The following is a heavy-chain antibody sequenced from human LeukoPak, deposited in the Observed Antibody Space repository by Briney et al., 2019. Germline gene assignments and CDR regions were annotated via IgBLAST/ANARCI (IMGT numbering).Heavy chain of an antibody. CDR3: AAADNYYDSSGYPLYAFDI. J-gene: IGHJ3*02. D-gene: IGHD3-22*01. V-gene: IGHV1-58*02. CDR1: GFTFTSSA. Sequence: SVKVSCKASGFTFTSSAMQWVRQARGQRLEWIGWIVVGSGNTNYAQKFQERATITRDMSTSTAYMELSSLRSEDTAVYYCAAADNYYDSSGYPLYAFDIWGQGTMVTVSP. CDR2: IVVGSGNT.